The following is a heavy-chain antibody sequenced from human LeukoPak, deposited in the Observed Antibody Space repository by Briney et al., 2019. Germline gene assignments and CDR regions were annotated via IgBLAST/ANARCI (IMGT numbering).Heavy chain of an antibody. J-gene: IGHJ4*02. CDR1: GFTFSSHG. Sequence: GGSLRLSCAASGFTFSSHGMHWVRQAPGKGLEWVAVIANDGRDKKYADSVKGRFTISRDNSKNTLYLQMNSLRAEDTAVYYCAKDGRVAAAAYYSDYWGQGTLATVSS. D-gene: IGHD6-13*01. CDR3: AKDGRVAAAAYYSDY. CDR2: IANDGRDK. V-gene: IGHV3-30*18.